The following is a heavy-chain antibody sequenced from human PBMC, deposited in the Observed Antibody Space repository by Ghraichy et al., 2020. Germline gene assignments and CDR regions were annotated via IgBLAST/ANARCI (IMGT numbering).Heavy chain of an antibody. J-gene: IGHJ4*02. CDR1: GFSFSSYW. CDR3: ARMSDY. CDR2: IKEDGSEK. Sequence: LSLTCAASGFSFSSYWMTWVRQAPGKGLEWVANIKEDGSEKYYMDSVKGRFTISRDNARNSLYLQMNSLRAEDTAVYYCARMSDYWGQGTLVTVSS. V-gene: IGHV3-7*01.